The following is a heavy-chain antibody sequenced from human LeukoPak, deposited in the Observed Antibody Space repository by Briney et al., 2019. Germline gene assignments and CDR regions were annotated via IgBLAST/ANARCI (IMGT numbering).Heavy chain of an antibody. CDR3: ARLSTVTTSFDY. V-gene: IGHV4-34*01. CDR1: GGSFSGYY. CDR2: IYYTGTT. D-gene: IGHD4-17*01. J-gene: IGHJ4*02. Sequence: SETLSLTCAVYGGSFSGYYWAWIRQPPGKGLEWIGSIYYTGTTYYNPSLNYRVTISVDTSKNQFSLRLTSVTAADTAVYYCARLSTVTTSFDYWGQGTLVTVSS.